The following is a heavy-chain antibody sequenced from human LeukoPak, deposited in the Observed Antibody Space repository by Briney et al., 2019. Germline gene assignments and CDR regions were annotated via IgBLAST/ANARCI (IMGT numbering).Heavy chain of an antibody. CDR1: GYTFSAYY. J-gene: IGHJ4*02. CDR3: VRLMGTTTKASY. Sequence: GASVKVSCKASGYTFSAYYIHWVRQAPGQGLEWMGRINPTSGVTNYAQNFQGRVTMTRDMSISTAHMELSRLRFDDTAVYCCVRLMGTTTKASYWGQGTLVTVSS. V-gene: IGHV1-2*06. D-gene: IGHD1-14*01. CDR2: INPTSGVT.